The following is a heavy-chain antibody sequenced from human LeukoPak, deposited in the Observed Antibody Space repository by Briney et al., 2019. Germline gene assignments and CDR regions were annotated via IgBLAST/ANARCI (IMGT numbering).Heavy chain of an antibody. CDR2: MNPNSGNT. CDR1: GYTFTSYG. V-gene: IGHV1-8*01. Sequence: VKVSCKASGYTFTSYGINWVRQATGQGLEWMGWMNPNSGNTGYAQKFQGRVTITRNTSISTAYMELSSLRSEDTAVYYCARGPLGSRWWYAFDIWGQGTMVTVSS. J-gene: IGHJ3*02. CDR3: ARGPLGSRWWYAFDI. D-gene: IGHD2-15*01.